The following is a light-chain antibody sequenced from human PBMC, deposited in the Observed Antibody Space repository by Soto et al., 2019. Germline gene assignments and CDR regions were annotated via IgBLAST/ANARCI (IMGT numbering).Light chain of an antibody. J-gene: IGKJ4*01. V-gene: IGKV3-20*01. CDR3: HQYASEPLT. CDR1: QSVGRDY. Sequence: PGESVTLSCRASQSVGRDYLAWFQHKPGQAPRLLVHHASTRATGVPDRFSGSGSGTDFTFTVSRLEPEDFAIYYCHQYASEPLTFGGGTKLEIK. CDR2: HAS.